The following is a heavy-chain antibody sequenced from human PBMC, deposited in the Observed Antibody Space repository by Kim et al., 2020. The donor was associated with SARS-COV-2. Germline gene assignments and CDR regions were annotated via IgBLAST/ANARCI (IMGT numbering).Heavy chain of an antibody. D-gene: IGHD2-8*02. J-gene: IGHJ4*02. CDR1: GYIFTDYA. V-gene: IGHV1-3*01. CDR2: INAGNANI. CDR3: ARDLLHTGFDF. Sequence: ASVKVSCKASGYIFTDYAIQWVRQAPGQRLEWMGWINAGNANIKYSQNFQGRATLTWDTSANTAYMELSSLRSEDTAVYFCARDLLHTGFDFWGQGTLVT.